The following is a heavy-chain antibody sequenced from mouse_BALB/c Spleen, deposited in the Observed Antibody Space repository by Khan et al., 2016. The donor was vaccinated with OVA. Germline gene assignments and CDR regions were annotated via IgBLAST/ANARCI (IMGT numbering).Heavy chain of an antibody. J-gene: IGHJ3*01. CDR3: VRDGEYYRNDGWFEY. Sequence: QVQLKQSGAELARPGASVKMSCKASGYTFTSYTIHWIKLRPGQGLEWIGYINPSNGYTNYNQKFKDKATLTADKSSTTSFMQLSSLTSDDSAVYNSVRDGEYYRNDGWFEYWGQGTLVTVSA. CDR2: INPSNGYT. V-gene: IGHV1-4*01. D-gene: IGHD2-14*01. CDR1: GYTFTSYT.